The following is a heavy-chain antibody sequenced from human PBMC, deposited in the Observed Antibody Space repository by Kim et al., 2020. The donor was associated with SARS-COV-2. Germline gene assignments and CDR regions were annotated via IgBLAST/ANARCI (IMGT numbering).Heavy chain of an antibody. J-gene: IGHJ4*02. Sequence: GESLKISCKGSGYSFTAYWIGWVRQMPGKGLEYMGIVYPGDSNVRYNPSFQGQVTMSADKSITTAYLQWSSLKASDTAMYYCTRILYTSDGWRPGDYWGQ. CDR2: VYPGDSNV. V-gene: IGHV5-51*01. CDR1: GYSFTAYW. D-gene: IGHD2-21*02. CDR3: TRILYTSDGWRPGDY.